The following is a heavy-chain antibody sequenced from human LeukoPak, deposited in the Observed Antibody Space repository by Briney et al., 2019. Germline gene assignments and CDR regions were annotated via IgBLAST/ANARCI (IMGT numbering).Heavy chain of an antibody. CDR1: GGSISSGDYY. CDR3: ARAYKGSISLNYYYYMDV. CDR2: IYYSGST. J-gene: IGHJ6*03. V-gene: IGHV4-30-4*01. D-gene: IGHD1-14*01. Sequence: SETLSLTCTVSGGSISSGDYYWSWIRQPPGKGLEWIGYIYYSGSTYYNPSLKSRVTISVDTSKNQFSLKLSSVTAADTAVYYCARAYKGSISLNYYYYMDVWGKGTTVTVSS.